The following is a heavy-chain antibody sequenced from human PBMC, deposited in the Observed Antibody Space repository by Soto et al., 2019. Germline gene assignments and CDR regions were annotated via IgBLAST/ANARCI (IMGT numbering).Heavy chain of an antibody. J-gene: IGHJ4*02. V-gene: IGHV4-39*01. D-gene: IGHD5-18*01. CDR2: IYYSGTT. Sequence: QLQESGPGLVKPSETLSLTCTVSGGSISTSSYYWGLIRQPPGKGLEWIGSIYYSGTTYYNPSLKSRVTVSADTSKNQFSLKLSSVTATDTAVYYCVLSRGWIQLWFFDFWGQGTLVTVSS. CDR3: VLSRGWIQLWFFDF. CDR1: GGSISTSSYY.